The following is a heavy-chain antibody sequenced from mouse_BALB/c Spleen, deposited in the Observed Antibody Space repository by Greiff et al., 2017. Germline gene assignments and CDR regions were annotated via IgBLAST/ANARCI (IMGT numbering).Heavy chain of an antibody. J-gene: IGHJ3*01. V-gene: IGHV5-9-4*01. CDR1: GFTFSSYA. Sequence: EVQLVESGGGLVKPGGSLKLSCAASGFTFSSYAMSWVRQSPEKRLEWVAEISSGGSYTYYPDTVTGRFTISRDNAKNTLYLEMSSLRSEDTAMYYCATPYYDYTWFAYWGQGTLVTVSA. CDR2: ISSGGSYT. CDR3: ATPYYDYTWFAY. D-gene: IGHD2-4*01.